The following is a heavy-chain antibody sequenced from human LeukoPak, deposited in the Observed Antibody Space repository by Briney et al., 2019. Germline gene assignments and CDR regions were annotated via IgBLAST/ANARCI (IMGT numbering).Heavy chain of an antibody. J-gene: IGHJ4*02. CDR2: INTDGSST. CDR3: ARDTYETSGYYYGPFDY. D-gene: IGHD3-22*01. V-gene: IGHV3-74*01. Sequence: GGSLRLSCAASGFTFSSYWMHWVRQAPGKGLMWVSHINTDGSSTSYADSVKGRFTISRDNAKDTLNLQMNSLRAEDTAVYHCARDTYETSGYYYGPFDYWGQGTLVTVSS. CDR1: GFTFSSYW.